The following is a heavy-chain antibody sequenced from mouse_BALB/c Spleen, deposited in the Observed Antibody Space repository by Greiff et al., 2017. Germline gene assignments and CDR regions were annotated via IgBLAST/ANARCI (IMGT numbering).Heavy chain of an antibody. Sequence: DVHLVESGPGLVKPSQSLSLTCTVTGYSITSDYAWNWIRQFPGNKLEWMGYISYSGSTSYNPSLKSRISITRDTSKNQFFLQLNSVTTEDTATYYCARSAYGNGFAYWGQGTLVTVSA. D-gene: IGHD2-1*01. V-gene: IGHV3-2*02. CDR2: ISYSGST. J-gene: IGHJ3*01. CDR3: ARSAYGNGFAY. CDR1: GYSITSDYA.